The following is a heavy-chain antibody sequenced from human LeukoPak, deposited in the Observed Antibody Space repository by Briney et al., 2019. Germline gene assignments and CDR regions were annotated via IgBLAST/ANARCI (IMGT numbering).Heavy chain of an antibody. CDR3: ARCIVGATDHLGFDY. V-gene: IGHV4-39*01. D-gene: IGHD1-26*01. CDR2: IYYSGST. CDR1: GGSTSSSSYY. Sequence: PSETLSLTCTVSGGSTSSSSYYWGWIRQPPGKGLEWIGSIYYSGSTYYNPSLKSRVTISVDTSKNQFSLKLSSVTAADTAVYYCARCIVGATDHLGFDYWGQGTLVTVSS. J-gene: IGHJ4*02.